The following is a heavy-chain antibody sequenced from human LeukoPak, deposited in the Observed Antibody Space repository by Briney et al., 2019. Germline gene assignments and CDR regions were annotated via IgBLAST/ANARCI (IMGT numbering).Heavy chain of an antibody. D-gene: IGHD6-13*01. V-gene: IGHV1-69*01. J-gene: IGHJ4*02. CDR2: IIPIFGTA. CDR3: ARDAAAGTKTTDY. CDR1: GGTFSSYA. Sequence: SVKVSYKASGGTFSSYAISWVRQAPGQGLEWMGGIIPIFGTANYAQKFQGRVTITADESTSTAYMELSSLRSEDTAVYYCARDAAAGTKTTDYWGQGTLVTVSS.